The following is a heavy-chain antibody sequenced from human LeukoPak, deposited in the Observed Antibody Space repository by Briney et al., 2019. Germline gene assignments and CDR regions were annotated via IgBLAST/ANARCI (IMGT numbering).Heavy chain of an antibody. D-gene: IGHD3-10*01. V-gene: IGHV4-39*07. CDR3: ARARSGVIIN. J-gene: IGHJ4*02. CDR1: GGSISSSSYY. Sequence: SETLSLTCTVSGGSISSSSYYWGWIRQPPGKGLEWIGSIYYSGSTYYNPSLKSRVTISVDTSKNQFSLKLSSVTAADTAVYYCARARSGVIINWGQGTLVTVSS. CDR2: IYYSGST.